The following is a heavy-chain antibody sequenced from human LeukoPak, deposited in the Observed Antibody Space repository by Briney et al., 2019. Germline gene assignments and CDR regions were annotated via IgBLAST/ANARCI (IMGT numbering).Heavy chain of an antibody. J-gene: IGHJ6*02. CDR1: GGTFSSYA. Sequence: SVNVSCKASGGTFSSYAISWVRQAPGQGLEWMGGIIPIFGTANYAQKFQGRVTITADESTSTAYMELSSLRSEDTAVYYCAAGGPSGGSYFLNYYGMDVWGQGTTVTVSS. CDR3: AAGGPSGGSYFLNYYGMDV. D-gene: IGHD1-26*01. CDR2: IIPIFGTA. V-gene: IGHV1-69*13.